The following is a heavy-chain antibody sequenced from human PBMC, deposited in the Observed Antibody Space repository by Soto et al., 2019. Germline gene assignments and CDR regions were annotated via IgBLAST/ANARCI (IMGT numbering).Heavy chain of an antibody. V-gene: IGHV3-53*04. D-gene: IGHD3-10*01. CDR3: ARDSGGSGKPT. Sequence: GESLKISCAASGFTVSSNYMSWVRQAPGKGLEWVSVIYSGGSTYYADSVKGRFTISRHNSKNTLYLQMNSLRAEDTAEYYCARDSGGSGKPTWGQGTLVTVSS. J-gene: IGHJ5*02. CDR1: GFTVSSNY. CDR2: IYSGGST.